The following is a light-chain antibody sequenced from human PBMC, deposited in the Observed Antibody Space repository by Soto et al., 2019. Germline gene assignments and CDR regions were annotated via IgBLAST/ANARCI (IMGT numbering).Light chain of an antibody. CDR1: SSDVGVYNY. J-gene: IGLJ3*02. CDR2: EVS. Sequence: QSVLTQPASVSGTPGQSITISCTGTSSDVGVYNYVSWYQQHPGKVPKLMIYEVSDRPSGVSNRFSGSKSGNTASLTISGLQGSDEADYYCCSYAGRINWVFGGGTKLTVL. CDR3: CSYAGRINWV. V-gene: IGLV2-23*02.